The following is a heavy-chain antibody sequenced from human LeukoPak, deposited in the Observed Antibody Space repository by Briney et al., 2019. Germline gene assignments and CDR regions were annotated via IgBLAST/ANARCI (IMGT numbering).Heavy chain of an antibody. CDR3: ARGGNHGDYVMVPDY. Sequence: PGGSLRLSCAASGFTVSSNYMSWVRQAPGKGLEWVSVIYSGGSTYYADSVKGRFTISRDNSKNTLHLQMNSLRAEDTAVYYCARGGNHGDYVMVPDYWGQGTLVTVSS. CDR2: IYSGGST. J-gene: IGHJ4*02. V-gene: IGHV3-53*01. D-gene: IGHD4-17*01. CDR1: GFTVSSNY.